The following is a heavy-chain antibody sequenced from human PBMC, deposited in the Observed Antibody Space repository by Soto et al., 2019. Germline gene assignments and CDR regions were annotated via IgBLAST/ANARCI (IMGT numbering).Heavy chain of an antibody. V-gene: IGHV4-38-2*01. Sequence: SETLSLTCVVSCYSISSGYYWGWIRQPPGKGLEWIGSIYHSGTTYYNPSLKSRVTISLDTSRNQFSLKLTSVTAADTAVYYCARSLLTSSWYAGSWGQGTLVTVSS. D-gene: IGHD6-13*01. CDR1: CYSISSGYY. J-gene: IGHJ5*02. CDR3: ARSLLTSSWYAGS. CDR2: IYHSGTT.